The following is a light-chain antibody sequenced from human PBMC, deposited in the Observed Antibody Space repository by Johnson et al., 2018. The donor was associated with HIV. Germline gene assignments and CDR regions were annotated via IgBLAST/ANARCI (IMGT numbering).Light chain of an antibody. CDR1: NSNIGYNS. V-gene: IGLV1-51*02. CDR3: GAWDSGLTAHFV. CDR2: ENK. J-gene: IGLJ1*01. Sequence: QSVLTQPPSVSAAPRQRVTISCSGNNSNIGYNSVSWYQQVPGTAPKLLIYENKKRPSGIADRFSASKSGTSATLDITGLQTGDEADYYCGAWDSGLTAHFVFGSGTTITVL.